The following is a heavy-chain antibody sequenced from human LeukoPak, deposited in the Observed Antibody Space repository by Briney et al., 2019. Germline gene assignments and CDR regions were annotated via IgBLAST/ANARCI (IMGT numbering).Heavy chain of an antibody. V-gene: IGHV3-48*01. CDR2: ISSSSSTI. CDR1: GFTFSSYS. J-gene: IGHJ5*02. CDR3: ARVMNVWAAITWWFDP. Sequence: GGSLRLSCAASGFTFSSYSMNWVRQAPGKGLEWVSYISSSSSTIFYADSVKGRFTISRDNAKNSLYLQMNSLRAEDTAVYYCARVMNVWAAITWWFDPWGQGTLVTVSS. D-gene: IGHD2-2*02.